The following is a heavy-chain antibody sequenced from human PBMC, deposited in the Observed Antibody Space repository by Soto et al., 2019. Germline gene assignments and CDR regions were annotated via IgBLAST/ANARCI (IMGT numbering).Heavy chain of an antibody. J-gene: IGHJ4*02. CDR2: TYYRSKWYN. Sequence: PSQTLSLTCVISGDSVSSNSAAWNCIMHSPSRGLEWLGRTYYRSKWYNDYAVSVKSRITINPDTSKNQFSLQLNSVTPEDTAVYYCASSASGLAGYWGQGTLVTVSS. V-gene: IGHV6-1*01. CDR1: GDSVSSNSAA. D-gene: IGHD1-26*01. CDR3: ASSASGLAGY.